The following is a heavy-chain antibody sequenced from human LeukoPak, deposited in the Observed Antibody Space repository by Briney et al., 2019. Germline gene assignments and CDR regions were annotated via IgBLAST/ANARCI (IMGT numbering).Heavy chain of an antibody. CDR1: GYSISSGYY. V-gene: IGHV4-38-2*02. Sequence: PSETLSLTCTVSGYSISSGYYWGWIRQPPGKGLEWIGSIYYSGSTYYNPSLKSRVTISVDTSKNQFSLKLSSVTAADTAVYYCAKERRSYSSSWYGDDAFDIWGQGTMVTVSS. D-gene: IGHD6-13*01. CDR2: IYYSGST. J-gene: IGHJ3*02. CDR3: AKERRSYSSSWYGDDAFDI.